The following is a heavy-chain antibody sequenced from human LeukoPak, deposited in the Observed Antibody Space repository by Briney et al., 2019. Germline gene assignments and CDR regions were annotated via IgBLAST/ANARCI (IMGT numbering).Heavy chain of an antibody. Sequence: SLRLSCAASGFTFSNYGMHRVRQAPGKGLEWVAVIWYDGSNKYYADSVKGRFTLSRDNSKNTLFLQMNSLRPEDTAVYFCARDLTQLALFDYWGQGTLVTVSS. CDR1: GFTFSNYG. CDR3: ARDLTQLALFDY. J-gene: IGHJ4*02. CDR2: IWYDGSNK. V-gene: IGHV3-33*01. D-gene: IGHD6-13*01.